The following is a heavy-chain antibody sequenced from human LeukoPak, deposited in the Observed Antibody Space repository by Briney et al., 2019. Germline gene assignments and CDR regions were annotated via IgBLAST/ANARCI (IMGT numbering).Heavy chain of an antibody. CDR3: ARAARPSNNWFDP. V-gene: IGHV4-38-2*02. D-gene: IGHD6-6*01. CDR1: GHSYNTDSF. CDR2: IHERGSA. J-gene: IGHJ5*02. Sequence: SETLSLTCNVSGHSYNTDSFWGWIRQPPGKGLEWIGSIHERGSAFYNPSLKSRVAISIDTSKNQFSLKVNSVIAAATAVYYCARAARPSNNWFDPWGQGTLVTVSS.